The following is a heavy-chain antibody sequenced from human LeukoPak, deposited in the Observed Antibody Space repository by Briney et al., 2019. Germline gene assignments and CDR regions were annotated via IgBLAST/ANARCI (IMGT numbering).Heavy chain of an antibody. V-gene: IGHV4-39*07. Sequence: PSETLSLTCTVSGGSISSGSYYWGWIRQPPGKGLEWIGGIYYSGSTYYKPSLKSRVTISLDTSKNQFSLKLSSVTAADTAVYYCARAPPDYNDLHDALDLWGQGTVVTVSS. D-gene: IGHD4-17*01. CDR2: IYYSGST. J-gene: IGHJ3*01. CDR3: ARAPPDYNDLHDALDL. CDR1: GGSISSGSYY.